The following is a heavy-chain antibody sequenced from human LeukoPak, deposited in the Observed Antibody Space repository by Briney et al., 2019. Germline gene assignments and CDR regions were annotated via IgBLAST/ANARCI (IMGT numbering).Heavy chain of an antibody. CDR1: GFTFDDYA. Sequence: GRSLRLSCAASGFTFDDYAMHWVRPAPGKGLEWVSGISWNSGSIGYADSVKGRFTISRDNAKNSLYLQMNSLRAEDTALYYCAKDQTPYYYDSSGYYYFTLDYWGQGTLVTVSS. D-gene: IGHD3-22*01. CDR3: AKDQTPYYYDSSGYYYFTLDY. J-gene: IGHJ4*02. CDR2: ISWNSGSI. V-gene: IGHV3-9*01.